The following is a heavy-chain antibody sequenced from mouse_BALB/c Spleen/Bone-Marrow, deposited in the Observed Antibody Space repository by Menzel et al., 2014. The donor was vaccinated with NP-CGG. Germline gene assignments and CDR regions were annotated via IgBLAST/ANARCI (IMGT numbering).Heavy chain of an antibody. V-gene: IGHV14-3*02. D-gene: IGHD1-1*01. CDR3: ARYYYRTMDY. Sequence: EVQLQQSGAELVKPGASVKLSCTASGFNIKDTYMHWVKQRPEQGLEWIGRIDPANGNTKYDPKFQGRATVTADTSSSTAYLQLSSLTSEDTAVCYCARYYYRTMDYWGQGTSVTVSS. CDR2: IDPANGNT. J-gene: IGHJ4*01. CDR1: GFNIKDTY.